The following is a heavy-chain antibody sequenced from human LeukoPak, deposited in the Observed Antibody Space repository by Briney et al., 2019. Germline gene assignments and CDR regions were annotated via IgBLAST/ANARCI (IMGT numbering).Heavy chain of an antibody. CDR3: ARLNYGDPLDY. CDR2: IYSGGST. CDR1: GFTVSSNY. J-gene: IGHJ4*02. Sequence: GGSLRLSCAASGFTVSSNYMSWVRQAPGKGLEWVSVIYSGGSTYYADSVKSRFAISRDNSKNALYLQMNSLRAEDTAVYYCARLNYGDPLDYWGQGTLVTVSS. D-gene: IGHD4-17*01. V-gene: IGHV3-53*01.